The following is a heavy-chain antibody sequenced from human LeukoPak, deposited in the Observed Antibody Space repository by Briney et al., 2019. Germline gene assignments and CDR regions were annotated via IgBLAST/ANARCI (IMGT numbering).Heavy chain of an antibody. J-gene: IGHJ4*02. D-gene: IGHD5-18*01. CDR3: ARDTAMVFYFDY. V-gene: IGHV1-46*01. Sequence: ASVKVSCKASGYTFTSYYMHWVRQAPGQGLEWMGIINPSGGSTSYAQRFQGRVTMTRDTSTSTVYMELSSLRSEDTAVYYCARDTAMVFYFDYWGQGTLVTVSS. CDR1: GYTFTSYY. CDR2: INPSGGST.